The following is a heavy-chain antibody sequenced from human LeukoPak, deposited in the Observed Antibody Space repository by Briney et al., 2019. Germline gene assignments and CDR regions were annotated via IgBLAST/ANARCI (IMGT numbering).Heavy chain of an antibody. CDR3: ARGCDRDWGLQYFRR. V-gene: IGHV4-59*11. Sequence: SETLSLTCTVSGDSISNHYWSWIRQPPGKGLEWIGYIYSSGSTSYNPSLKSRVTMSVDTSKNQFSLSLNSVTAADTAVYHCARGCDRDWGLQYFRRWGQGTLVIVSS. CDR2: IYSSGST. D-gene: IGHD2-21*02. J-gene: IGHJ1*01. CDR1: GDSISNHY.